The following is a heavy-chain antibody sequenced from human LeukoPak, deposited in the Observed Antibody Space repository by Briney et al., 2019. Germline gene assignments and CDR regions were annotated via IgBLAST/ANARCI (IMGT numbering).Heavy chain of an antibody. V-gene: IGHV1-3*01. CDR2: INAGNGNT. Sequence: ASVKVSCKASGYTFTSYAMHWVRQAPGQRLEWMGWINAGNGNTKYSQKFQGRVTMTTDTSTSTAYMELRSLRSDDTAVYYCARGVTVTTTHWFDPWGQGTLVTVSS. J-gene: IGHJ5*02. CDR3: ARGVTVTTTHWFDP. CDR1: GYTFTSYA. D-gene: IGHD4-11*01.